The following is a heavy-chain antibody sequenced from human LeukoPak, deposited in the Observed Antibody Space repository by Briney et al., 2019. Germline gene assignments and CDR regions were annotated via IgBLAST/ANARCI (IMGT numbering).Heavy chain of an antibody. J-gene: IGHJ6*03. CDR2: INHSGST. CDR1: GGSFSGYY. CDR3: ARHVLFYCYYYMDV. D-gene: IGHD3-10*01. V-gene: IGHV4-34*01. Sequence: PSETPSLTCAVYGGSFSGYYWSWIRQPPGKGLEWIGEINHSGSTNYNPSLKSRVIISLDTSKNQFSLKVTSVTAADTAVYYCARHVLFYCYYYMDVWGQGTTVTVSS.